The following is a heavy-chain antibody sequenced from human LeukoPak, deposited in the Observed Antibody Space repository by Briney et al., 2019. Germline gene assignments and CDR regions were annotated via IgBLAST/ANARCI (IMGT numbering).Heavy chain of an antibody. Sequence: ASVKVSCKASGYTFTGYYMHWVRQAPGQGLEWMGWINPNSGGTNYAQKFQGRATMTRDTSISTAYMELSRLRSDDTAVYYCARDGGYCSSTSRPRHFDYWGQGTLATVSS. CDR1: GYTFTGYY. CDR2: INPNSGGT. J-gene: IGHJ4*02. D-gene: IGHD2-2*01. V-gene: IGHV1-2*02. CDR3: ARDGGYCSSTSRPRHFDY.